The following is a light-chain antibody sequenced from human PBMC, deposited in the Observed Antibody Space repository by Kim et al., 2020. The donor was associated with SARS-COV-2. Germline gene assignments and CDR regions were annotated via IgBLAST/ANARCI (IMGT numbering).Light chain of an antibody. CDR2: EVS. Sequence: QSALTQPASVSGSPGQSITISCTGTSSDVGSYNLVSWYQQHPGKAPKVMIYEVSTRPSGVSNRFSGSKSGNTASLTISGLQAEDEADYYCCSYAGSSNVVFGGGTQLTVL. CDR3: CSYAGSSNVV. V-gene: IGLV2-23*02. J-gene: IGLJ2*01. CDR1: SSDVGSYNL.